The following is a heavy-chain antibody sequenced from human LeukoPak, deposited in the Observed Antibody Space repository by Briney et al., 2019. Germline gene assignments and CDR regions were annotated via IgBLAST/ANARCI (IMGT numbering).Heavy chain of an antibody. CDR3: ARDDGSENYIDY. V-gene: IGHV4-30-2*05. Sequence: PSQTLSLTCAVSGGSISSGGYSWSWIRQPPGKGLEWIGYIYYSGSTYYNPSLKSRVTISVDTSKNQFSLKLSSVTAADTAVYYCARDDGSENYIDYWGQGTLVTVSS. CDR1: GGSISSGGYS. D-gene: IGHD3-10*01. CDR2: IYYSGST. J-gene: IGHJ4*02.